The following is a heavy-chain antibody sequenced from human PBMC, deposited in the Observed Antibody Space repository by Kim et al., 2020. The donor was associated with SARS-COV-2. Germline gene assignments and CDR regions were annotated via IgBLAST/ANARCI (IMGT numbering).Heavy chain of an antibody. V-gene: IGHV5-51*01. CDR3: ARHRALVLRKGITNWFDP. J-gene: IGHJ5*02. Sequence: GESLKISCKGSGYSFTSYWIGWVRQMPGKGLEWMGIIYPGDSDTRYSPSFQGQVTISADKSISTAYPQWSSLKASDTAMYYCARHRALVLRKGITNWFDPWGQGTLVTVSS. CDR1: GYSFTSYW. CDR2: IYPGDSDT. D-gene: IGHD6-13*01.